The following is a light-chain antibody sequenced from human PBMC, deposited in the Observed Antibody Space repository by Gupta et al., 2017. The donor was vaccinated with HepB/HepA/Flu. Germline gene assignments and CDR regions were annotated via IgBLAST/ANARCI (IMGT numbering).Light chain of an antibody. CDR3: TSYTTTNTWV. J-gene: IGLJ3*02. CDR2: DVS. CDR1: RSDVGGSKF. V-gene: IGLV2-14*03. Sequence: QSALTQPASVSGPPGQSITISCTGTRSDVGGSKFVTWYQQHPGKAPKLMLYDVSNRPSGVSNRFSGSKSGNTASLTISGLQAEDEADYYCTSYTTTNTWVFGGGTKLTVL.